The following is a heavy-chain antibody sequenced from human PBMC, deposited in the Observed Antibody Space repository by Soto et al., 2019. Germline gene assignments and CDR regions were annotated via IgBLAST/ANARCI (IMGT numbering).Heavy chain of an antibody. V-gene: IGHV1-69*02. CDR1: GGTFSSYT. Sequence: GASVKVSCKASGGTFSSYTISWVRQAPGQGLEWMGRIIPILGIANYAQKYQGRVTITADKSTSTAYMELSSLRTEDTAEYYRAGRGWGGTFPFAPWGQGTLVPVSS. J-gene: IGHJ5*02. CDR2: IIPILGIA. CDR3: AGRGWGGTFPFAP. D-gene: IGHD2-15*01.